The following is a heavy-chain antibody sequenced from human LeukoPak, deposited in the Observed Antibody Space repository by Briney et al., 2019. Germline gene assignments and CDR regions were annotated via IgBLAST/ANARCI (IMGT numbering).Heavy chain of an antibody. CDR2: ISYDGSNK. Sequence: GGSLRLSCAASGFTFSSYGMPWVRQAPGKGLEWVAVISYDGSNKYYAGSVKGRFTISRDNSKNTLYLQMNSLRAEDTAVYYCAKAYYDFWSGYPHNWFDPWGQGTLVTVSS. CDR3: AKAYYDFWSGYPHNWFDP. CDR1: GFTFSSYG. V-gene: IGHV3-30*18. D-gene: IGHD3-3*01. J-gene: IGHJ5*02.